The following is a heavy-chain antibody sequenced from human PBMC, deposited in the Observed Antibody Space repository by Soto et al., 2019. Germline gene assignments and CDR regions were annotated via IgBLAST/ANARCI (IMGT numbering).Heavy chain of an antibody. D-gene: IGHD4-17*01. CDR1: GYTFTSYY. CDR2: INPSGGST. Sequence: ASVKVSCKASGYTFTSYYMHWVRQAPGQGLEWMGIINPSGGSTSYAQKFQGRVTMTRDTSTSTVYMELSSLRSEDTAVYYCAREQYGDYAGGWFDPWGQGTLVTVSS. CDR3: AREQYGDYAGGWFDP. V-gene: IGHV1-46*01. J-gene: IGHJ5*02.